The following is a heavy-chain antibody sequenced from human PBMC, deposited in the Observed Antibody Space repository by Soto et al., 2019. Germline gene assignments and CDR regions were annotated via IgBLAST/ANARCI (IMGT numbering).Heavy chain of an antibody. CDR3: ARTQGSSTSLEIYYYYYYGMDV. CDR1: GGTFSSYA. J-gene: IGHJ6*02. Sequence: QVQLVQSGAEVKKPGSSVKVSCKASGGTFSSYAISWVRQAPGQGLEWMGGIIPISGTANYAQKFQGRVMITADEYTSRASKKLSSLISEDTAVYYCARTQGSSTSLEIYYYYYYGMDVWGQGTTVTVSS. CDR2: IIPISGTA. V-gene: IGHV1-69*01. D-gene: IGHD2-2*01.